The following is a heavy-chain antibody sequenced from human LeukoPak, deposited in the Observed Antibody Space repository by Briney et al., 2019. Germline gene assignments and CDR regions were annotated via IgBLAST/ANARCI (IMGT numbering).Heavy chain of an antibody. Sequence: GGSLRLSCAASGFTFSSYAMSWVRQAPGKGLEWVSAISGSGGSTYYADSVKGRFTISRDNSKNTLYLQMNSLGAEDTAVYYCAKADHDSSGTLHFDYWGQGTLVTVSS. CDR3: AKADHDSSGTLHFDY. J-gene: IGHJ4*02. D-gene: IGHD6-19*01. CDR1: GFTFSSYA. CDR2: ISGSGGST. V-gene: IGHV3-23*01.